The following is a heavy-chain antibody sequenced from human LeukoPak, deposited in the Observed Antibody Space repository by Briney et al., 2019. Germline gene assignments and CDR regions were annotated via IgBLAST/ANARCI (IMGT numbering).Heavy chain of an antibody. D-gene: IGHD3-22*01. J-gene: IGHJ4*02. Sequence: GGSLRLSCAASGFTFSSYSMNWVRQAPGKGLEWVSSISSSSSYIYYADSVKGRFTISRDNAKNSLYLQMNSLRAEDTAVYYCARDRGFKYYYDSSGYSPPYFDYWGQGTLVTVSS. V-gene: IGHV3-21*01. CDR2: ISSSSSYI. CDR3: ARDRGFKYYYDSSGYSPPYFDY. CDR1: GFTFSSYS.